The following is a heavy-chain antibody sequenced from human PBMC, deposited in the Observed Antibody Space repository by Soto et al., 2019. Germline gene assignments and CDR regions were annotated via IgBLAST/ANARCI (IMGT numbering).Heavy chain of an antibody. V-gene: IGHV3-33*01. CDR2: IFFDAGNQ. CDR3: ARGGLTIATYLDY. J-gene: IGHJ4*02. D-gene: IGHD3-10*01. Sequence: QVHLVESGGGLVQPGQSLRLSCVASGFSLGSYGMHWVRQAPGKGLEWVAVIFFDAGNQYYADSVKGRFTISRDISKNTLFLDLISLRVEDSAIYYCARGGLTIATYLDYWGQGTLVTVSS. CDR1: GFSLGSYG.